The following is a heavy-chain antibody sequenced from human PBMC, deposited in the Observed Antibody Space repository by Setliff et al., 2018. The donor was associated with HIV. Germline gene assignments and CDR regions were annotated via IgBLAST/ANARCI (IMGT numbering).Heavy chain of an antibody. D-gene: IGHD5-12*01. CDR3: ARGKTWLRFLDY. J-gene: IGHJ4*02. CDR1: GYTFNNYG. V-gene: IGHV1-18*01. Sequence: ASVNVSCKASGYTFNNYGISWVRQAPGQGLEWMGWINTHSGYTNYAQNVQGRVTVTMDTSTSTAYMELRSLKSDDTAVYYCARGKTWLRFLDYWSQGTLVTVSS. CDR2: INTHSGYT.